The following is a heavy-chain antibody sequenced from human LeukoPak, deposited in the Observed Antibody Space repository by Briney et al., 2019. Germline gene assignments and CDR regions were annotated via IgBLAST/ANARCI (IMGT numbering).Heavy chain of an antibody. CDR3: AKDGLDGVVIPYYYYMDV. V-gene: IGHV3-30*02. CDR2: IRYDGSNK. D-gene: IGHD3-3*01. Sequence: GGSLRLSCVASGFTFSSYGMHWVRQAPGKGLEWVAFIRYDGSNKCYADSVKGRFTISRDNSKNTLSLQMNSLRPEDTAVYYCAKDGLDGVVIPYYYYMDVWGKGTTVTVSS. CDR1: GFTFSSYG. J-gene: IGHJ6*03.